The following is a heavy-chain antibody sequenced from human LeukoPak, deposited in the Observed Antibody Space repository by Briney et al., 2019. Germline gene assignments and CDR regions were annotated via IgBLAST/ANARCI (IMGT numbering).Heavy chain of an antibody. CDR2: ISGSGGST. J-gene: IGHJ4*02. D-gene: IGHD3-22*01. V-gene: IGHV3-23*01. CDR3: AKLDLRITMIVGGYLDY. Sequence: PGGSLRLSCAASGFTFSSYAMSWVRQAPGKGLEWVSAISGSGGSTYYADSVKGRFTISRDNSKNTLYLQMNSLRAEDTAVYYCAKLDLRITMIVGGYLDYWGQGTLVTVSS. CDR1: GFTFSSYA.